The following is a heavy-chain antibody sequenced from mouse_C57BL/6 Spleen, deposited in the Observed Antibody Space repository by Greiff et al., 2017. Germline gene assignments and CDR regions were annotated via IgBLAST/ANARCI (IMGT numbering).Heavy chain of an antibody. CDR2: ISYDGSN. V-gene: IGHV3-6*01. J-gene: IGHJ2*01. CDR3: ARLVTTGPGFDY. CDR1: GYSITSGYY. D-gene: IGHD2-2*01. Sequence: EVQLVESGPGLVKPSQSLSLTCSVTGYSITSGYYWNWIRQFPGNKLEWMGYISYDGSNNYNPSLKNRISITRDTSKNQFFLKLNSVTTEDTATYYCARLVTTGPGFDYWGQGTTLTVSS.